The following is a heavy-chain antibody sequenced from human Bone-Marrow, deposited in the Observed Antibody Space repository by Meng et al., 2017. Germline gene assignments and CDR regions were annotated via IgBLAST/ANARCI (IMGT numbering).Heavy chain of an antibody. D-gene: IGHD1-7*01. CDR2: IYYSGST. CDR3: ARAPLRWNYGLLAAFDI. V-gene: IGHV4-59*01. CDR1: GGSISSYY. Sequence: GSLRLSCTVSGGSISSYYWSWIRQPPGKGLEWIGYIYYSGSTNYNPSLKSRVTISVDTSKNQFSLKLSSVTAADTAVYYCARAPLRWNYGLLAAFDIWGQGTMVTVSS. J-gene: IGHJ3*02.